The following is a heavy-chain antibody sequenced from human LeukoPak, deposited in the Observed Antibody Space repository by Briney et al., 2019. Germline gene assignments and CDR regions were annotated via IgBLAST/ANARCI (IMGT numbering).Heavy chain of an antibody. J-gene: IGHJ6*02. CDR2: ISAYNGNT. V-gene: IGHV1-18*01. CDR1: GYTFTSYG. CDR3: ARDSRKDDYYGMDV. Sequence: ASVKVSCKASGYTFTSYGISWVRQAPGQGLEWMGWISAYNGNTNYAQKLQGRVTMTTDTYTSTAYMELRSLRPDDTAVYDCARDSRKDDYYGMDVWGQGTTVTVSS.